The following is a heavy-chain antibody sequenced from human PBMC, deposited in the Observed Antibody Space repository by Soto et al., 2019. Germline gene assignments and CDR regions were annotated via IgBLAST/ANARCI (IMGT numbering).Heavy chain of an antibody. Sequence: VQLLESGGGLVQPGGSLRLSCAASGFTFSSYAMTWVRQAPGKGLEWVSGISGSGGSTDYADSVKGRFTISRDESRNTLYLQMNSLRAEDTAVYFCAKARSPAIVVVTGIFDYWGQGTLVTVSA. CDR3: AKARSPAIVVVTGIFDY. CDR2: ISGSGGST. D-gene: IGHD2-21*02. V-gene: IGHV3-23*01. J-gene: IGHJ4*02. CDR1: GFTFSSYA.